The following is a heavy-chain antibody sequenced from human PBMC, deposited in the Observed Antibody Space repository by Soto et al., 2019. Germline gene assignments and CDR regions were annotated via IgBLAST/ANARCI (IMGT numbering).Heavy chain of an antibody. J-gene: IGHJ5*02. V-gene: IGHV4-59*01. CDR1: GGSIFSFY. CDR3: ATVPAASSWLDP. CDR2: VYYSGST. D-gene: IGHD2-15*01. Sequence: SETLSLTCTVSGGSIFSFYWTWIRQPPGKGLEWIGTVYYSGSTNYNPSLKSRITISVDKSKTQFSLNLSSMTAADTAVYYCATVPAASSWLDPGGREPRFTVS.